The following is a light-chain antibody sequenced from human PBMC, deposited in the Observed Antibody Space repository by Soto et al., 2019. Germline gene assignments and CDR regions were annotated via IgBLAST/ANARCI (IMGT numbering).Light chain of an antibody. CDR3: QQRSDWPPIT. Sequence: ESVWTQGLATLSLSPRERATPSGRASQSVSSYLAWYQQKPGQAPRLLIYDASNRATGIPARFSGSGSGTDFTLTISSLEPEDFAVYYCQQRSDWPPITFGQGTRLEI. CDR1: QSVSSY. J-gene: IGKJ5*01. V-gene: IGKV3-11*01. CDR2: DAS.